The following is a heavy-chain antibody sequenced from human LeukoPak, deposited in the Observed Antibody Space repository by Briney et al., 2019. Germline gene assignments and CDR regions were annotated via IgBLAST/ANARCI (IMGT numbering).Heavy chain of an antibody. CDR1: GVSLSSYY. J-gene: IGHJ4*02. CDR2: IYYGGST. V-gene: IGHV4-59*01. D-gene: IGHD6-19*01. Sequence: PETLSPTCTVSGVSLSSYYWSWVRQPAGHGLGWIGDIYYGGSTNSNPSPKSPVTISVDTSTNQFSMKLSSVTAADTAVYYCARVGYSSGWYDFDYWGQGTLVTVSS. CDR3: ARVGYSSGWYDFDY.